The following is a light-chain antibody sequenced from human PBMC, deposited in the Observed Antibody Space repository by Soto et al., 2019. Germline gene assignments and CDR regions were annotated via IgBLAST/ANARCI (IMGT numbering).Light chain of an antibody. J-gene: IGKJ1*01. V-gene: IGKV3-11*01. CDR1: QSVSSY. Sequence: IVLAQSPTTVSLSRRERATLSCRASQSVSSYLAWYQQKPGQAPRLLIYDASNRATGIPARFSGSGSGTDFTLTIYRLEPEDFAVYYCQQYDTSPSTFGQGTKVDIK. CDR3: QQYDTSPST. CDR2: DAS.